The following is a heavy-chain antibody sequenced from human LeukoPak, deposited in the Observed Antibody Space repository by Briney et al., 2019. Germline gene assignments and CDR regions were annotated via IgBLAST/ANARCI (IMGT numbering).Heavy chain of an antibody. J-gene: IGHJ4*02. D-gene: IGHD3-22*01. CDR3: ARDLGHYYDSSGYYDY. V-gene: IGHV3-53*01. Sequence: GGSLRLSCAASGFTFSSNYMSWVRQAPGKGLEWVSVIYSGGSTYYADSVKGRFTISRDNSKNTLYLQMNSLRAEDTAVYYCARDLGHYYDSSGYYDYWGQGTLVTVSS. CDR2: IYSGGST. CDR1: GFTFSSNY.